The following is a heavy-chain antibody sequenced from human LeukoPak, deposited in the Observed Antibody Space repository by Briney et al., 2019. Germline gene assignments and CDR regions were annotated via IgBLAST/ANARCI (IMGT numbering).Heavy chain of an antibody. D-gene: IGHD4-17*01. CDR3: ARTHDYGDYADY. V-gene: IGHV4-59*01. CDR1: GDSISSYY. CDR2: IFYSGST. J-gene: IGHJ4*02. Sequence: SETLSLTCTVSGDSISSYYWSWIRQPPGKGLEWVGYIFYSGSTNYNPSLKSRVTISVDTSKNQFSLKLSSVTAADTAAYYCARTHDYGDYADYWGQGILVTVSS.